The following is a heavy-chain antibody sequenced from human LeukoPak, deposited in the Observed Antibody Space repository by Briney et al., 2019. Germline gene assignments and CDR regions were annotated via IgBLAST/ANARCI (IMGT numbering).Heavy chain of an antibody. V-gene: IGHV3-23*01. J-gene: IGHJ4*02. CDR1: GFTFSDYY. CDR2: ISGSGGST. Sequence: PGGSLRLSCAASGFTFSDYYMSWVRQAPGKGLEWVSAISGSGGSTYCADSVKGRFTISRDNSKNTLYLQMNSLRAEDTAVYYCAKGHRASSSYHFDYWGQGTQVTVSS. CDR3: AKGHRASSSYHFDY.